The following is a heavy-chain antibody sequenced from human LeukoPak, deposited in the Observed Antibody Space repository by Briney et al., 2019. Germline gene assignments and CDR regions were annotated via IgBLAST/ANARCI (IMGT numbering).Heavy chain of an antibody. CDR1: GFTFSSYS. Sequence: GGSLRLSCAASGFTFSSYSMNWVRQAPGKGLEWVSYISSSSSTIYYADSVKGRFTISRDNAKNSLYLQMNSLRDEDTAVYYCARDPAVLMYSSSWPPWGYFDYWGQGTLVTVSS. CDR3: ARDPAVLMYSSSWPPWGYFDY. V-gene: IGHV3-48*02. J-gene: IGHJ4*02. D-gene: IGHD6-13*01. CDR2: ISSSSSTI.